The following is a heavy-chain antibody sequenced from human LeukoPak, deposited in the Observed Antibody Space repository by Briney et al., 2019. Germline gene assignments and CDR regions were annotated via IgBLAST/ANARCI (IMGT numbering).Heavy chain of an antibody. CDR1: GFTFSNYA. V-gene: IGHV3-30-3*01. Sequence: GGSLRLSCAATGFTFSNYAIHWGRQAPGKGLEWVAFISDDGSRQHYADSVKGRFTISRDNSKNTLNLQMNSLRAKDTAVYYCVKDRTGTYTLDYWGQGTLVTVSS. CDR3: VKDRTGTYTLDY. D-gene: IGHD3-10*01. J-gene: IGHJ4*02. CDR2: ISDDGSRQ.